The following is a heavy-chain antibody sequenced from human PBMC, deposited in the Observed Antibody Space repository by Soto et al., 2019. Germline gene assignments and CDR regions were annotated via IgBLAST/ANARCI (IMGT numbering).Heavy chain of an antibody. V-gene: IGHV3-30-3*01. CDR3: ARDDEGGSYCDLGY. D-gene: IGHD3-10*01. CDR2: ILHDGNNK. CDR1: GFTFSNYI. Sequence: VQLVESGGGVVQPGMSLRRSCAASGFTFSNYIMHWVRQAPGKGLEWVAIILHDGNNKYYADSVKGRFTISRDNSKNTLYLQMNSLRTEDTAIYYCARDDEGGSYCDLGYWGQGTLVTVSS. J-gene: IGHJ4*02.